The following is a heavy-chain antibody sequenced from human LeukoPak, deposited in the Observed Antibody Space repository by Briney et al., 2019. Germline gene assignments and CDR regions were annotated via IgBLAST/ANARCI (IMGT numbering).Heavy chain of an antibody. CDR3: ARVGYYYDSSGYYFFDY. Sequence: SSVKVSCKASGGTFSSYAISWVRQAPGQGLEWMGGIIPIFGTANYAQKFQGRVTITTDESTSTAYMELSSLGSEDTAVYYCARVGYYYDSSGYYFFDYWGQGTLVTVSS. CDR1: GGTFSSYA. CDR2: IIPIFGTA. V-gene: IGHV1-69*05. J-gene: IGHJ4*02. D-gene: IGHD3-22*01.